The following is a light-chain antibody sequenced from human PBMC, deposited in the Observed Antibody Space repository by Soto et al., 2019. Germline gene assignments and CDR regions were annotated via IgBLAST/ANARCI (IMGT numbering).Light chain of an antibody. CDR3: CSYASSSTYYV. CDR2: EGS. Sequence: QSALTQPASVSGSPGQSITISCTGTSSDVGNYNLVSWYQQRPGKAPKLMIYEGSRRPSGVSNRFSGSKSGSTASLTISGLQAEDEADYYCCSYASSSTYYVFGTGTKLTVL. CDR1: SSDVGNYNL. V-gene: IGLV2-23*01. J-gene: IGLJ1*01.